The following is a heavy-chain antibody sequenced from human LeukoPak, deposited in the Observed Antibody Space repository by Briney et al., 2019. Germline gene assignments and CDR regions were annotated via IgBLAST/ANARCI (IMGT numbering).Heavy chain of an antibody. Sequence: GGSLRLSCAASGFTFSSYWMSWVRQAPGKGLEWVANIKQDGSEKYYVDSVKGRSTISRENAKNSLYLQMNSLRAEDTAVYYCARLITMIVVVTDPNDAFDIWGQGTMVTVSS. CDR1: GFTFSSYW. D-gene: IGHD3-22*01. CDR2: IKQDGSEK. CDR3: ARLITMIVVVTDPNDAFDI. J-gene: IGHJ3*02. V-gene: IGHV3-7*01.